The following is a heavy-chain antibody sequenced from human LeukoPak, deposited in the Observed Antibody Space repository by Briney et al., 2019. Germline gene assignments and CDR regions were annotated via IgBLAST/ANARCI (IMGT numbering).Heavy chain of an antibody. V-gene: IGHV1-46*01. CDR1: GYSFTAYW. J-gene: IGHJ5*02. CDR2: INPSGGST. D-gene: IGHD2-2*01. CDR3: ARADCSSTSCYRSWFDP. Sequence: ASVKVSCKASGYSFTAYWIHWVRQAPGQGLEWMGIINPSGGSTSYAQKFQGRVTMTRDMSTSTVYMELSGLRSEDTAVYYCARADCSSTSCYRSWFDPWGQGTLVTVSS.